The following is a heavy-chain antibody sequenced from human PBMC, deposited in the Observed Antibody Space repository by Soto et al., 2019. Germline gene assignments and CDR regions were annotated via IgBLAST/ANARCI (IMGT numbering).Heavy chain of an antibody. Sequence: QVQLQESGPGLVKPSETLSLACTVSSGSISSYYWSWFRQTPGKGLEWIGYITHSGSTKYNPSLDSRVMVSIDKFRPQFSLRLISVTAADTAVYYCASISRGPSFGWFDHWGQGSLVIVSS. D-gene: IGHD5-18*01. CDR1: SGSISSYY. CDR3: ASISRGPSFGWFDH. J-gene: IGHJ5*02. V-gene: IGHV4-59*01. CDR2: ITHSGST.